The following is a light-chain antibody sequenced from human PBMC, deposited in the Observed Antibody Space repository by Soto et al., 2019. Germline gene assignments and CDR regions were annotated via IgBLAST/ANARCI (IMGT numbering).Light chain of an antibody. CDR2: GAS. V-gene: IGKV3D-15*01. Sequence: TLSVSLGERVTLSCRASQTVSSNYLAWCQQRPGQAPRLLIYGASTRAAGIPDRFSGRXXGXAXTXTXSXLHPDDFATYSCQRYNSYSWTFGQGPKLDIK. J-gene: IGKJ1*01. CDR1: QTVSSN. CDR3: QRYNSYSWT.